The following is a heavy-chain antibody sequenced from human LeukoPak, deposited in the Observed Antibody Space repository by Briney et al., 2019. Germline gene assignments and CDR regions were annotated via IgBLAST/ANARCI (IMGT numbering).Heavy chain of an antibody. CDR3: ARTVVVAGYLGNWFDP. D-gene: IGHD2-15*01. CDR1: GYTFTSYG. CDR2: INPNSGGT. V-gene: IGHV1-2*02. J-gene: IGHJ5*02. Sequence: GASVKVSCKASGYTFTSYGISWVRQAPGQGLEWMGWINPNSGGTNYAQKFQGRVTMTRDTSISTAYMELSRLRSDDTAVYYCARTVVVAGYLGNWFDPWGQGTLVTVSS.